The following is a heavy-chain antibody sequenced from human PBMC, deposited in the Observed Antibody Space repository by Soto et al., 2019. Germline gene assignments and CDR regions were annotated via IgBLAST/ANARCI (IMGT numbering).Heavy chain of an antibody. CDR3: GREGYLEFDFDY. V-gene: IGHV1-18*04. CDR2: ISGDNTKT. D-gene: IGHD2-15*01. Sequence: QVQLVQSGPEVKKPGASVKVSCRTSGYTFTAYGIIWVRQAPGQGLEWMGWISGDNTKTKVAPKFRGRVTMTTDTPTSTAYMDVRSLSSGDTAVYYCGREGYLEFDFDYWGQGTLVTVSS. CDR1: GYTFTAYG. J-gene: IGHJ4*02.